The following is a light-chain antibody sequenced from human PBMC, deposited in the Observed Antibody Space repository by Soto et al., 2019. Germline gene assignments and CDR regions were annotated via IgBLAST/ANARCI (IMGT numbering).Light chain of an antibody. Sequence: QSVLTQPPSVSAAPGQKVSISCSGSTSNIGNNYVSWYQQLPGTAPKLLIYDNNQRPSGIPDRFSGSKSGTSATLGITGLQTGDEADYYCGTWDSSLSGGGGVFGGGTKVTVL. J-gene: IGLJ2*01. CDR3: GTWDSSLSGGGGV. CDR1: TSNIGNNY. V-gene: IGLV1-51*01. CDR2: DNN.